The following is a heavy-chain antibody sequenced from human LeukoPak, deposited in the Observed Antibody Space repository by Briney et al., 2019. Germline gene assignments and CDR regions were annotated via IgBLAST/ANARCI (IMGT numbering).Heavy chain of an antibody. CDR2: ISSSGSTI. CDR3: ARVGDFWSGQNYYYYYGMDV. Sequence: GGSLRLSCAASGFTFSDYYMSWIRQAPGKGLEWVSYISSSGSTIYYADSVKGRFTISRDNAKNSLYLQMNSLRAEDTAVYYCARVGDFWSGQNYYYYYGMDVWGQGTTVTVSS. J-gene: IGHJ6*02. D-gene: IGHD3-3*01. V-gene: IGHV3-11*01. CDR1: GFTFSDYY.